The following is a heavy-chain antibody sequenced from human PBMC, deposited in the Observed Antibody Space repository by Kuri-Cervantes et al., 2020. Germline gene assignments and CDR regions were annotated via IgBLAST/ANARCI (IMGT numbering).Heavy chain of an antibody. CDR1: GGSISGYY. Sequence: SETLSLTCTVSGGSISGYYWSWIRQPPGKGLEWIGEINHSGSTNYNPSLKSRVTISVDTSKNQFSLKLSSVTAADTAVYYCARKLHYWYFDLWGRGTLVTVSS. J-gene: IGHJ2*01. CDR2: INHSGST. CDR3: ARKLHYWYFDL. V-gene: IGHV4-34*01. D-gene: IGHD1-26*01.